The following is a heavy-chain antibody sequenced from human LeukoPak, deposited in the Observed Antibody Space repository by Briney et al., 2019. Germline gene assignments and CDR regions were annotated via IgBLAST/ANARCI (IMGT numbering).Heavy chain of an antibody. D-gene: IGHD2-2*01. CDR3: ARVCSSTSCNGYYFHY. CDR1: GFTFSSYS. CDR2: ISSSSSYI. V-gene: IGHV3-21*01. J-gene: IGHJ4*02. Sequence: GGSLRLSCAASGFTFSSYSMNWVRQAPGKGLEWVSSISSSSSYIYYADSVKGRFTISRDNAKNSLYLQMNSLRAEDTAVYYCARVCSSTSCNGYYFHYWGQGTLVTVSS.